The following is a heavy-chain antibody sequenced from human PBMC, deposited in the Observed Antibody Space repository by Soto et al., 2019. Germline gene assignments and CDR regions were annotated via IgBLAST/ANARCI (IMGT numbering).Heavy chain of an antibody. CDR1: GYTFTNYV. CDR3: AREGRVAGSDGDY. V-gene: IGHV1-3*04. Sequence: QVQLVQSGAEVREPGASVKVSFKSSGYTFTNYVINWVRQAPGQRLEWMGLSSTGGDTQYPQNFQGRVTSTRDTSANTAFRELSSLSSEDTAVYYCAREGRVAGSDGDYWGQGTLVSVSS. J-gene: IGHJ4*02. CDR2: SSTGGDT. D-gene: IGHD5-12*01.